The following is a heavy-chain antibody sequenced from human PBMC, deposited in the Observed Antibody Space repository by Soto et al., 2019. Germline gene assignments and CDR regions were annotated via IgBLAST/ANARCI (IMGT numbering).Heavy chain of an antibody. CDR1: GGSISSGGYY. Sequence: NPSETLSLTCTVSGGSISSGGYYWSWIRQHPGKGLEWIGYIYHSGSTYYKPSLKSRVTISADTSNNQFSLNLRSVTAADTAVYYCAGGALYCSGGSCYPEYYYYGLDVWGQGTTVTVSS. J-gene: IGHJ6*02. CDR2: IYHSGST. V-gene: IGHV4-31*03. D-gene: IGHD2-15*01. CDR3: AGGALYCSGGSCYPEYYYYGLDV.